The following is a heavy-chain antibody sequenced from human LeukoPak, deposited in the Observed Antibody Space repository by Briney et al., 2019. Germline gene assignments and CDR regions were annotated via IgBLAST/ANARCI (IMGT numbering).Heavy chain of an antibody. V-gene: IGHV1-18*01. J-gene: IGHJ4*02. CDR3: ARGFPPRIYYDSSGYYSYYFDY. CDR1: GYTLTELS. Sequence: EASVKVSCKVSGYTLTELSMHWVRQAPGKGFEWMGWISGYNGNTKYPQKFQGRLTMTTDTSTSTAYMELRSLRSDDTAVYYCARGFPPRIYYDSSGYYSYYFDYWGQGTLVTVSS. D-gene: IGHD3-22*01. CDR2: ISGYNGNT.